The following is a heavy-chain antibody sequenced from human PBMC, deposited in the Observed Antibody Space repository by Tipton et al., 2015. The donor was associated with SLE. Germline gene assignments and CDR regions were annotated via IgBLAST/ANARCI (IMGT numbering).Heavy chain of an antibody. J-gene: IGHJ6*03. D-gene: IGHD1-26*01. CDR1: GGSLSDAHYY. CDR2: IHHSGNT. V-gene: IGHV4-31*03. CDR3: ARDRIVGPKYSFYMEV. Sequence: TLSLTCTVSGGSLSDAHYYWRWIRQYPGKGLEWIGYIHHSGNTYYNPSLKSRLDISVDTARNQFSLRLSSVTAADTAVYYCARDRIVGPKYSFYMEVWGKGTTVAVSS.